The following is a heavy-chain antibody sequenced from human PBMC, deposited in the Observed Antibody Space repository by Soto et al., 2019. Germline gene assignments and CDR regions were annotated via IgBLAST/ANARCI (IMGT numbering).Heavy chain of an antibody. Sequence: QVQLVESGGGVVQPGRSLRLSCVASGFTFSNNGIHWVRQAPGKGLEWVAVISSDGSKKYYADSVKGRFTISRDNSKNTLYLQMNCLRADDTAVSYCAMALYDGSSRFAYWGQGNLVSVSS. CDR3: AMALYDGSSRFAY. CDR2: ISSDGSKK. J-gene: IGHJ4*02. CDR1: GFTFSNNG. V-gene: IGHV3-30*03. D-gene: IGHD2-15*01.